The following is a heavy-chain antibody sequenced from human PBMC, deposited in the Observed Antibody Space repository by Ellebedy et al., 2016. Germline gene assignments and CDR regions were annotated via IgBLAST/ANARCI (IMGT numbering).Heavy chain of an antibody. CDR3: ARVPTVTFLHYGMDV. CDR2: IYYSGST. D-gene: IGHD4-17*01. V-gene: IGHV4-30-4*01. J-gene: IGHJ6*02. Sequence: SETLSLXXTVSGGSISSGDYYWSWIRQPPGKGLEWIGYIYYSGSTYYNPSLKSRVTMSVDTSKNQFSLKLSSVTAADTAVYYCARVPTVTFLHYGMDVWGQGTTVTVSS. CDR1: GGSISSGDYY.